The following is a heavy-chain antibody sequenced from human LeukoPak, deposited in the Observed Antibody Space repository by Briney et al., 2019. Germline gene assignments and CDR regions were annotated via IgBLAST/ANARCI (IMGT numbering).Heavy chain of an antibody. CDR3: AKDPSIVGATGDY. CDR2: ISGSGGST. J-gene: IGHJ4*02. CDR1: GSTFSSYA. V-gene: IGHV3-23*01. Sequence: GGSPRLSCAASGSTFSSYAMSWVRQAPGKGLEWVSAISGSGGSTYYADSVKGRFTISRDNSKNTLYLQMSSLRAEDTAVYYCAKDPSIVGATGDYWGQGTLVTVSS. D-gene: IGHD1-26*01.